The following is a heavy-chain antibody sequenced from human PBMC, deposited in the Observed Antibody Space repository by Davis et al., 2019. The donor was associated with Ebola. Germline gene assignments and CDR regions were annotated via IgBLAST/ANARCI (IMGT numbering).Heavy chain of an antibody. Sequence: PGGSLRLSCAASGFTFSTYWMHWFRQAPGKGLVWVSHINSDGSSTSYADSVKGRFTISRDNAKNTLYLQMNSLRAEDTAVYYCAREGERAYYYGSGEASYYYYGMDVWGQGTTVTVSS. V-gene: IGHV3-74*01. CDR1: GFTFSTYW. CDR2: INSDGSST. J-gene: IGHJ6*02. D-gene: IGHD3-10*01. CDR3: AREGERAYYYGSGEASYYYYGMDV.